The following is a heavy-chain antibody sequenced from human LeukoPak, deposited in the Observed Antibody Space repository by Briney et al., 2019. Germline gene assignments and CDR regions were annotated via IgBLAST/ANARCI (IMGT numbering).Heavy chain of an antibody. J-gene: IGHJ4*02. CDR1: GFTFSGYS. CDR3: ARAPGPYYYVDY. Sequence: GGSLRLSCAASGFTFSGYSMNWVRQAPGKGLEWVSFITSNNSYIYYADSVKGRFTISRDNAKNSLYLQMNSLRAEDTAVYYSARAPGPYYYVDYWGQGTLVTVSS. D-gene: IGHD3-10*02. V-gene: IGHV3-21*04. CDR2: ITSNNSYI.